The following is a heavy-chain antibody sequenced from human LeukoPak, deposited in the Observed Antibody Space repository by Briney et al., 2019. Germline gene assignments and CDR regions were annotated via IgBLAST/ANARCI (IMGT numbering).Heavy chain of an antibody. V-gene: IGHV3-33*01. Sequence: GGSLRLSCAASGFTFSSYGMHWVRQAPGKGLEWVAVIRYDGSNKYYADSVKGRFTISRDDSKNTLYLQMNSLRAEDTAVYYCARPTPYSSGIDYWGQGTLVTVSS. CDR1: GFTFSSYG. D-gene: IGHD6-19*01. J-gene: IGHJ4*02. CDR3: ARPTPYSSGIDY. CDR2: IRYDGSNK.